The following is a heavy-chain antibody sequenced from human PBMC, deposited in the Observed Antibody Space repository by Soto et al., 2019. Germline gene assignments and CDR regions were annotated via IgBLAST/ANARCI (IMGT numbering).Heavy chain of an antibody. CDR1: GGTFSSDS. CDR2: IIPMFDTP. J-gene: IGHJ4*02. Sequence: QVQLVQSGAEVKKPGSSVKVSCKASGGTFSSDSFSWMRQAPGQGLEWMGGIIPMFDTPIYAQKFQDRVTITADESTSTAYMQLSSLGSGDTAVYYCARSGGLDRDFNYWGQGSLVTVSS. V-gene: IGHV1-69*12. CDR3: ARSGGLDRDFNY. D-gene: IGHD2-15*01.